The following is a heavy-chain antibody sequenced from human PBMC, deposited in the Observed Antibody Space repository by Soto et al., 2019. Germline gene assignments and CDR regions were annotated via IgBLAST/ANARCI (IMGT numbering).Heavy chain of an antibody. V-gene: IGHV3-21*01. CDR3: AREDSIIIPAVSDF. J-gene: IGHJ4*02. CDR2: VSKSDYT. Sequence: VGSLRLSCVVSGFTFNNYGINWVRQAPGKGLEWVSTVSKSDYTYYSDSVKGRFTISRDNAKNSVSLQMNTLRAEDTAVYYCAREDSIIIPAVSDFWGQGTLVTVSS. CDR1: GFTFNNYG. D-gene: IGHD2-2*01.